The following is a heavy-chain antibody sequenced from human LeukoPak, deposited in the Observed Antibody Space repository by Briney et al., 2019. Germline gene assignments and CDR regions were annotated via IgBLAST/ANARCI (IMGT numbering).Heavy chain of an antibody. J-gene: IGHJ4*02. CDR2: INPGDGST. Sequence: ASVKVSCKASGYTFTSYGISWVRQAPGQGLEWMGLINPGDGSTSYAQKFQGRVTMTRDTSTSTVYMEVSSLRSEDTAVYYCARGYYTSGRKDYWGQGTLVTVSS. CDR3: ARGYYTSGRKDY. D-gene: IGHD6-19*01. V-gene: IGHV1-46*01. CDR1: GYTFTSYG.